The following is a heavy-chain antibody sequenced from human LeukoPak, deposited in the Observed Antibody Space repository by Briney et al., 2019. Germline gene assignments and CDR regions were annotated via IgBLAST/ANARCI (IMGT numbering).Heavy chain of an antibody. CDR1: GGSISSYY. D-gene: IGHD4-17*01. J-gene: IGHJ4*02. CDR2: IYHSGST. CDR3: AREGPWTTVTSFLATYYFDY. V-gene: IGHV4-59*12. Sequence: SETLSLTCTVSGGSISSYYWSWIRQPPGKGLEWIGYIYHSGSTYYNPSLKSRVTISVDRSKNQFSLKLSSVTAADTAVYYCAREGPWTTVTSFLATYYFDYWGQGTLVTVSS.